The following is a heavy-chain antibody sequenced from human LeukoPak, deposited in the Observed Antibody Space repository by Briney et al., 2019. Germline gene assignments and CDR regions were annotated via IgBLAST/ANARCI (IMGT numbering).Heavy chain of an antibody. D-gene: IGHD2-2*01. V-gene: IGHV3-21*01. Sequence: GGSLRLSCAASGFPLSGYSMNWVRQAPGKGLEWVSSITSSTNYIYYADSVKGRFTISRDNAKSSLYLQMNSLRAEDTAVYYCARVQYCSSSTCRNYFDYWGQGTLVTVSS. CDR2: ITSSTNYI. CDR3: ARVQYCSSSTCRNYFDY. CDR1: GFPLSGYS. J-gene: IGHJ4*02.